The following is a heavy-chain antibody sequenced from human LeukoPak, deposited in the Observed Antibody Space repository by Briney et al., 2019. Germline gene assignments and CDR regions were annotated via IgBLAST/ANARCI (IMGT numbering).Heavy chain of an antibody. J-gene: IGHJ5*02. CDR3: ARGPLYCSSTSCYFDWFDP. Sequence: ASVKVSCKASGYTFTGYYMHWVRQAPGQGLEWMGWINPNSGGTNYAQKLQGRVTMTTDTSTSTAYMELRSLRSDDTAVYYCARGPLYCSSTSCYFDWFDPWGQGTLVTVSS. CDR2: INPNSGGT. D-gene: IGHD2-2*01. CDR1: GYTFTGYY. V-gene: IGHV1-2*02.